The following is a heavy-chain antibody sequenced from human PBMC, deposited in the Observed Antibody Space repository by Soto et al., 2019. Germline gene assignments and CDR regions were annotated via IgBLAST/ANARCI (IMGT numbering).Heavy chain of an antibody. D-gene: IGHD3-10*01. CDR3: AKDFIRCDRYHCDVMAV. CDR1: GLIPRSCS. CDR2: ISGSGGST. V-gene: IGHV3-23*01. Sequence: EYFRDPYAASGLIPRSCSMIWFRQALGKGLEWVSAISGSGGSTYYADSVKGRFTISRDNSKNTLYLQMNSLRAEDTAVYYCAKDFIRCDRYHCDVMAVWG. J-gene: IGHJ6*02.